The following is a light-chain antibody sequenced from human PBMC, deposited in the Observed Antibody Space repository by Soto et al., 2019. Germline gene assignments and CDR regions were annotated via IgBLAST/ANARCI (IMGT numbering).Light chain of an antibody. V-gene: IGKV2-30*01. CDR1: RSLVFSDGNTY. CDR2: NVS. Sequence: VLTQSPLSVSVTVGQPASISCRSSRSLVFSDGNTYLHWFQQRPAQSPRRXIDNVSNRDSGVPDRFTGSGSGTDFILEISRVEAEDVGMYYCMHSIDWPTWTLGQGTKVDIK. CDR3: MHSIDWPTWT. J-gene: IGKJ1*01.